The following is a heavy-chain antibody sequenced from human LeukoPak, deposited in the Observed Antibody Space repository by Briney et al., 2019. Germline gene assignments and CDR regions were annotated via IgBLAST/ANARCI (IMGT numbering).Heavy chain of an antibody. CDR1: GFTFSSYS. V-gene: IGHV3-21*01. CDR3: AREDYGDLRY. CDR2: ISGSSNYI. J-gene: IGHJ4*02. Sequence: GGSLRLSCAASGFTFSSYSMNWVRQAPGKGLDWVSPISGSSNYIYYADSVRGRFTISRDNAKSSLYLQMNSLRAEDTAVYYCAREDYGDLRYWGQGTLVTVSS. D-gene: IGHD4-17*01.